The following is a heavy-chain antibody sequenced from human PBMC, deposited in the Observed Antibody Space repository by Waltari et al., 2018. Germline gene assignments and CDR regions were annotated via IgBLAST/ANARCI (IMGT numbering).Heavy chain of an antibody. CDR3: ARDYCSSISCVFDY. J-gene: IGHJ4*02. D-gene: IGHD2-2*01. V-gene: IGHV1-2*06. CDR2: INHNSGGT. Sequence: QVQLVQSGAEVKKPGASVKVSCKASGYTFTGYYMHWVRQAPGQGLEWMGRINHNSGGTNYAQKFQGRVTMTRDTSISTVYMELSRLTSDDTAMYYCARDYCSSISCVFDYWGQGTLVTVSS. CDR1: GYTFTGYY.